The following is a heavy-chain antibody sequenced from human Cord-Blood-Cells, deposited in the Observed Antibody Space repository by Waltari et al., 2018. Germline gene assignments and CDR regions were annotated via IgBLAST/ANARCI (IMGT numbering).Heavy chain of an antibody. CDR1: GYTFTRYY. CDR2: INPSGGST. J-gene: IGHJ4*02. V-gene: IGHV1-46*01. D-gene: IGHD3-22*01. CDR3: ARVSYDSSGYYFDY. Sequence: QVHLVQSGAEVKKPGASVTVSCQPSGYTFTRYYMHWLRQAPGQGLEWMGIINPSGGSTSYAPKYQGRVTMTRDTYTRTVYMVLSSLGSEDTAVYYSARVSYDSSGYYFDYWGQGTLVTVSS.